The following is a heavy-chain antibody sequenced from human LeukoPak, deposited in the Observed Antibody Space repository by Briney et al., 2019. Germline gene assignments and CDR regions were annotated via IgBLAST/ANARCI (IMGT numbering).Heavy chain of an antibody. Sequence: PGGSPTLSSSASDFTVSSYTMHWGRHATGKKQEYVSAISSSGDSTYYADSVKGRFTISRDNSKNTLYLQMSSLRPEDAAVYYCVKDGMAVAGTAPLDYWGLGILVTVSS. CDR1: DFTVSSYT. V-gene: IGHV3-64D*08. J-gene: IGHJ4*02. D-gene: IGHD6-19*01. CDR3: VKDGMAVAGTAPLDY. CDR2: ISSSGDST.